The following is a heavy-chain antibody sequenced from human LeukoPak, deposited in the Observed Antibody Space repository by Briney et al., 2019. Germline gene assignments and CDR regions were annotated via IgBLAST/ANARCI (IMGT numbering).Heavy chain of an antibody. J-gene: IGHJ4*02. CDR3: TGETYYFDH. CDR1: GLTFSSRDW. Sequence: GGSLRLSCVASGLTFSSRDWMSWVRQAPGKGLEWVANINQDGSEKYYVDSVRGRFAISRDNAKNSLYLQMNSLRPEDTAMYYCTGETYYFDHWGQGALVTVSS. V-gene: IGHV3-7*04. CDR2: INQDGSEK.